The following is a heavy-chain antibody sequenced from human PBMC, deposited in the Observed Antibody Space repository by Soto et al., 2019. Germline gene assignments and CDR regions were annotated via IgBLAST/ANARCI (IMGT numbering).Heavy chain of an antibody. J-gene: IGHJ4*02. CDR3: ARDGYDGSGSPYPAY. D-gene: IGHD3-10*01. CDR2: VYYLGST. V-gene: IGHV4-59*01. Sequence: SETLSLTCTVSGGSMSEYFWSWIRQSPGKGLEWIGYVYYLGSTDYNPSLKSRVTISVDTSKRQFSLKLSSVTVADTAVYYCARDGYDGSGSPYPAYWGXXXXVTVXS. CDR1: GGSMSEYF.